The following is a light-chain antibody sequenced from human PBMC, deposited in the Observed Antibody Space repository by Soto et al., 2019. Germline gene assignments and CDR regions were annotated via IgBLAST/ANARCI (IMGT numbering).Light chain of an antibody. V-gene: IGKV3-15*01. CDR1: QSVSSN. Sequence: EIVLTQSPATLSLPPGERATLSCRASQSVSSNLAWYQQKPGQAPRLLIYGASTRATGFPARFGGSGSGTEFTLTISSLQSEDFAVYYCLQYNNWPLTFGGGTKVDIK. CDR3: LQYNNWPLT. J-gene: IGKJ4*01. CDR2: GAS.